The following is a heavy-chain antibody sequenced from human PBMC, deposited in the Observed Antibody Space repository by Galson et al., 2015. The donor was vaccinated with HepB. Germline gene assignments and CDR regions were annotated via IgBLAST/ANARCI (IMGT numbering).Heavy chain of an antibody. V-gene: IGHV3-30*02. CDR1: GFTFSSYG. J-gene: IGHJ3*02. CDR3: AKAYGTALVMLAFDI. D-gene: IGHD3-22*01. CDR2: IRYDGSNK. Sequence: SLRLSCAASGFTFSSYGMHWVRQAPSRGLEWVAFIRYDGSNKYYADSVKGRFTISRDNSKNTLYLQMNSLRAEDTAVYYCAKAYGTALVMLAFDIWGQGTMVTVSS.